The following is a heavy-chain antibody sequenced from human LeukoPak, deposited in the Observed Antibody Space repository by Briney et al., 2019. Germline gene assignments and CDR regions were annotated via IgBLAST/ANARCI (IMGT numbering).Heavy chain of an antibody. CDR2: IGYRGGSI. V-gene: IGHV3-23*01. CDR3: AKLSVAGSITDY. CDR1: GFTFSGYA. Sequence: PGGSLRLSCAASGFTFSGYAMSWVRQAPGKGLEWVSIIGYRGGSIYYAYSVKGRFTISRDNSKNTLSLQMNGLRPEDTAVYYCAKLSVAGSITDYWGQGTLVTVSS. D-gene: IGHD6-19*01. J-gene: IGHJ4*02.